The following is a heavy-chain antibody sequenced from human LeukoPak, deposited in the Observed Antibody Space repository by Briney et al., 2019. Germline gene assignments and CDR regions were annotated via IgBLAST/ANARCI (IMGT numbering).Heavy chain of an antibody. CDR2: TYYRSKWYN. D-gene: IGHD6-19*01. Sequence: SQTLSLTCAISGDSVSSNSAAWTWIRQSPSRGLVWLGRTYYRSKWYNDYAVSVKSRITINPDTSKNQFSLHLNSVTPEDTAVYYCARDQGYASGAWSDAFNIWGQGTMVTVSS. V-gene: IGHV6-1*01. J-gene: IGHJ3*02. CDR1: GDSVSSNSAA. CDR3: ARDQGYASGAWSDAFNI.